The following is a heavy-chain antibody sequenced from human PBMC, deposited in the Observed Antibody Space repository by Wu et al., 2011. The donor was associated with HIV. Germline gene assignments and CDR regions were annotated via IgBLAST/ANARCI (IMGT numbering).Heavy chain of an antibody. J-gene: IGHJ4*02. CDR2: IDPEYNEA. D-gene: IGHD4/OR15-4a*01. CDR3: ATTLTKTAPGGSRTPSTFVAVFDY. V-gene: IGHV1-69-2*01. CDR1: GFTSKDYF. Sequence: HLVQSGAEVKKPGTTMKISCKVSGFTSKDYFMYWLRQAPGEGLEWLGLIDPEYNEALYAEGFRDRITITADTSKDTTYVELSSLRSEDSAMYYCATTLTKTAPGGSRTPSTFVAVFDYWGQGTLVTVSS.